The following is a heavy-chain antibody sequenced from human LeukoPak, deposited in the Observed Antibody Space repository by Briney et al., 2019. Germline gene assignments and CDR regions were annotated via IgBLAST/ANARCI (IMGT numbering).Heavy chain of an antibody. CDR3: ARWVGGDSSVYYLFFDY. V-gene: IGHV4-34*01. CDR2: INHSGST. D-gene: IGHD3-22*01. J-gene: IGHJ4*02. Sequence: SDPLTLPRAVHGRSISGYYWHWIRPPPGKGPEWIGQINHSGSTNYNPSLKSRVTISVDTSKNQFSLKLSSVTAADTAVYYCARWVGGDSSVYYLFFDYWGQGTLVTVSS. CDR1: GRSISGYY.